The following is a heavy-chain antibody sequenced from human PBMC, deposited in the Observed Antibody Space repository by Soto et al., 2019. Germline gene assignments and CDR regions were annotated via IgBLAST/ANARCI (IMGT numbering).Heavy chain of an antibody. D-gene: IGHD3-10*01. CDR1: GDTFTTYD. Sequence: ASVKVSCKASGDTFTTYDINWVRQATGHGLEWMGWTNPNSGNIGYAQRFQGRVTMTRDTAIRTAYMEVSSLRSDDTAVYYCARGRASGSYYLLDYWGQGTLVTVSS. V-gene: IGHV1-8*01. J-gene: IGHJ4*02. CDR3: ARGRASGSYYLLDY. CDR2: TNPNSGNI.